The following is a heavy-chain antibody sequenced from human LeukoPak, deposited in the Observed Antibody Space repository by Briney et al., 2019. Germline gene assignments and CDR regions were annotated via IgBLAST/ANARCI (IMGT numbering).Heavy chain of an antibody. J-gene: IGHJ4*02. Sequence: GGSLRLSCATSGFTFSTYNMNWVRQAPGKGLEWVANIKPDGSEKYYVDSVKGRFTISRDSAKNSLYLQMNSLRAEDTAIYYCTRDIPFGGYWGQGTLVTVSS. CDR1: GFTFSTYN. CDR3: TRDIPFGGY. CDR2: IKPDGSEK. D-gene: IGHD3-16*01. V-gene: IGHV3-7*03.